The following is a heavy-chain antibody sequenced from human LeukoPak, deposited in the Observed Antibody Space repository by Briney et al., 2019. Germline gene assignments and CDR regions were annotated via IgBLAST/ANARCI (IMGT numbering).Heavy chain of an antibody. D-gene: IGHD3-9*01. CDR3: ARAGGPGVLRYFDWSTGYYDY. CDR1: GGSFSGYY. Sequence: SETLSLTCAVYGGSFSGYYWSWIRQPPGKGLEWIGEINHSGSTNYNPSLKSRVTISVDTSKNQFSLKLSSVTAADTAVYYCARAGGPGVLRYFDWSTGYYDYWGQGTLVTVSS. J-gene: IGHJ4*02. V-gene: IGHV4-34*01. CDR2: INHSGST.